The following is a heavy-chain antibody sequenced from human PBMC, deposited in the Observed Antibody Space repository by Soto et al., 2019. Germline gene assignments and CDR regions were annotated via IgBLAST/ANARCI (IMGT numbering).Heavy chain of an antibody. CDR2: ISAYNGNT. D-gene: IGHD2-8*01. CDR3: ARGNVLMVYAMSASWFDP. CDR1: CYTFTSYG. J-gene: IGHJ5*02. Sequence: ASVKVCCKASCYTFTSYGISWVRQAPGQGLEWMGWISAYNGNTNYAQKLQGRVTMTTDTSTSTAYMELRSLRSDDTAVYYCARGNVLMVYAMSASWFDPWGQGTLVPVSS. V-gene: IGHV1-18*01.